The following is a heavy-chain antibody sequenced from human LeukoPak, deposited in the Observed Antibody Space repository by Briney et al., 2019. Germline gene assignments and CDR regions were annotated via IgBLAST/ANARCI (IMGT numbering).Heavy chain of an antibody. D-gene: IGHD5-12*01. CDR2: INPNSGGT. J-gene: IGHJ4*02. V-gene: IGHV1-2*02. CDR1: GYTFTGYY. Sequence: GASVKVSCKASGYTFTGYYMHWVRQAPGQGLEWMGWINPNSGGTNYAQKFQGRVTMTRDTSISTAYMELSRLRSDDTAVYYCARVWLRGYSGYDYSFDYWGQGTLVTVSS. CDR3: ARVWLRGYSGYDYSFDY.